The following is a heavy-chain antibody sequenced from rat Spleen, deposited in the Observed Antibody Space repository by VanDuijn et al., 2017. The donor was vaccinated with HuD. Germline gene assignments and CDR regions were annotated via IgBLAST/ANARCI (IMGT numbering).Heavy chain of an antibody. V-gene: IGHV5-31*01. Sequence: EVELVESGGGLVQPGRSLKLSCVASGFTFNNYWMTWIRQAPGKGLEWVASITNTGGSTYYPDSVKGRFTISRDNAKSTLYLQMNSLRSEDTATYYCTRPTEGIAWFVYWGQGTLVTVSS. J-gene: IGHJ3*01. D-gene: IGHD1-11*01. CDR1: GFTFNNYW. CDR2: ITNTGGST. CDR3: TRPTEGIAWFVY.